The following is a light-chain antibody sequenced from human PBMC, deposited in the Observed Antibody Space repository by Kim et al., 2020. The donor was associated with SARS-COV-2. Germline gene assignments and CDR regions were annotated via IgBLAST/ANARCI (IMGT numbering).Light chain of an antibody. V-gene: IGKV1-5*03. CDR1: QSISSW. J-gene: IGKJ3*01. CDR3: QQYNSYST. CDR2: KAS. Sequence: DIQMTQSPSTLSASVGDRVIITCRASQSISSWLAWYQQKPGKAPKLLIYKASSLESGVPSRFSGSGSGTEFTLTISSLQPDDLATYYCQQYNSYSTFGPGTKVDIK.